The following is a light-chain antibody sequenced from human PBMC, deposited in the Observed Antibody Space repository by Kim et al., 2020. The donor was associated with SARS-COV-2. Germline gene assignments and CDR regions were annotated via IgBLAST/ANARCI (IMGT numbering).Light chain of an antibody. J-gene: IGKJ2*01. V-gene: IGKV1-39*01. CDR2: DTS. CDR1: QSISRY. CDR3: QQTYSSPYT. Sequence: DIQMTQSPSSLSASVGDRVTITCRASQSISRYVNWYQQKPGEAPKLLIYDTSALRSGVPSTFSGSGSGADFTFTISSLQPEDSATYFCQQTYSSPYTFGQGTKLDI.